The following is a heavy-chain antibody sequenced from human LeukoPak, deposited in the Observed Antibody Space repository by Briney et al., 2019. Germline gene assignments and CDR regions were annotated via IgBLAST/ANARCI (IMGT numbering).Heavy chain of an antibody. V-gene: IGHV4-34*01. CDR3: ARDLGTTVTTGWFDP. D-gene: IGHD4-17*01. CDR2: INRSGST. J-gene: IGHJ5*02. CDR1: GGSFSGYY. Sequence: SETLSLTCAVYGGSFSGYYWSWIRQPPGKGLEWIGEINRSGSTNYNPSLKSRVTISVDTSKNQFSLKLSSVTAADTAVYYCARDLGTTVTTGWFDPWGQGTLVTVSS.